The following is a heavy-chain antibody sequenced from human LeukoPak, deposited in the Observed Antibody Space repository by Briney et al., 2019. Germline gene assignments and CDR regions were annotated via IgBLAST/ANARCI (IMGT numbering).Heavy chain of an antibody. CDR1: GFTFSSYS. J-gene: IGHJ4*02. D-gene: IGHD2-15*01. Sequence: GGSLRLSCAASGFTFSSYSMKWVRQAPGKGLERVSSISTSSSFIYYADSVNGRFTIFRDNAWHSLYLQMNSLRAEVRAVYYCARDWGVVVAATLLFDYWGQGTLVTVSS. CDR3: ARDWGVVVAATLLFDY. CDR2: ISTSSSFI. V-gene: IGHV3-21*01.